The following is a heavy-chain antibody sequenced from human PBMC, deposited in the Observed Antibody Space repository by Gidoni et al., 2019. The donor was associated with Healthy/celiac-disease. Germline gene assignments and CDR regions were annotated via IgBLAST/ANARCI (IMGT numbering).Heavy chain of an antibody. CDR1: GFSLSNARMG. V-gene: IGHV2-26*01. CDR2: IFSNDEK. J-gene: IGHJ6*02. D-gene: IGHD3-3*01. Sequence: QVTLKESGPVLVKPTETLTLTFTVPGFSLSNARMGVSWIRQHPGKALKWLAHIFSNDEKSYSTSLQSRLTISKDTSKSQVVLTMTNMDPVDTATYYCARSYRLTIFGVVRMDVWGQGTTVTVSS. CDR3: ARSYRLTIFGVVRMDV.